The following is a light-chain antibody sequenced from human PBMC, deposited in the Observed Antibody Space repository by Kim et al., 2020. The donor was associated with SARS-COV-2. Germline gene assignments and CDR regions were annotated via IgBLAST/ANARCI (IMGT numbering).Light chain of an antibody. CDR3: LIWHNGAYA. J-gene: IGLJ1*01. CDR1: SDINVGTYR. CDR2: YKSDSDK. V-gene: IGLV5-45*03. Sequence: QPVLTQPSSLSASPGASASLTCTLRSDINVGTYRIYWYQQKPGSPPQYLLNYKSDSDKQQGSGVPSRFSGSKDASANAGILLISGLQSEDEADYYCLIWHNGAYAFGTGTKVTVL.